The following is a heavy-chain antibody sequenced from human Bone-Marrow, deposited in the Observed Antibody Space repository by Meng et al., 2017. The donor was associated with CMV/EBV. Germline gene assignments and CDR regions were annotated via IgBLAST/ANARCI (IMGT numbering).Heavy chain of an antibody. CDR1: GFTFSRYW. D-gene: IGHD2-2*01. Sequence: GESLKISCAASGFTFSRYWMSWVRQAPGKGLEWVANIKQDGSEKYYVDSVKGRFTISRDNAKNSLYLQMNSLRAEDTAVYYCARDGGYCSSTSCYGPYYGMDVWGQGTTVTGSS. J-gene: IGHJ6*01. V-gene: IGHV3-7*01. CDR3: ARDGGYCSSTSCYGPYYGMDV. CDR2: IKQDGSEK.